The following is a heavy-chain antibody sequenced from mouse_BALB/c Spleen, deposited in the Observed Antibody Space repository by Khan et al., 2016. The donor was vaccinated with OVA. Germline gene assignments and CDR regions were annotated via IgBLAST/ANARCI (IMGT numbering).Heavy chain of an antibody. V-gene: IGHV1-4*01. D-gene: IGHD2-14*01. CDR2: IIPSTDYT. CDR1: GYTFTTYT. CDR3: AKEGAYYRSDGWFAY. J-gene: IGHJ3*01. Sequence: QVQLQQSGAELARPGASVKMSCKASGYTFTTYTIHWVKQRPGQGVEWIGYIIPSTDYTTYNQKFKDKATLTADKSSSTAYMQLSSLTSDDSAVYYCAKEGAYYRSDGWFAYWGQGTLVTVAA.